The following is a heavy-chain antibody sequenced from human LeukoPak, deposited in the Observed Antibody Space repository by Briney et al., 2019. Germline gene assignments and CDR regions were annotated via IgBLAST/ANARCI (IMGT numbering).Heavy chain of an antibody. V-gene: IGHV1-58*02. J-gene: IGHJ5*02. CDR2: IVVGSGNT. D-gene: IGHD3-22*01. CDR3: AAGLRKDALFDP. Sequence: SVKVSCKASGFTFTSSAMQWVRQARGQRLEWIGWIVVGSGNTNYAQKFQERVTITRDMSTSTAYMELSSLRSEDTAVYYCAAGLRKDALFDPWGQGTLVTVSS. CDR1: GFTFTSSA.